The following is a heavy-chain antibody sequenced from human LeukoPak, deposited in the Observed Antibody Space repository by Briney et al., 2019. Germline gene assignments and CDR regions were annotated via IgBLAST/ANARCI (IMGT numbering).Heavy chain of an antibody. CDR1: GFIFSSYW. J-gene: IGHJ4*02. CDR3: ARDRLYGPPDY. CDR2: IKQDGSEK. Sequence: PGGSLRLSCAASGFIFSSYWMSWVRHAPGKGLAWVANIKQDGSEKYYVDSVKGRFTISRDNAKHSLSLQMNSLRAEDTAVYYCARDRLYGPPDYWGQGTLVTVSS. V-gene: IGHV3-7*01. D-gene: IGHD4-17*01.